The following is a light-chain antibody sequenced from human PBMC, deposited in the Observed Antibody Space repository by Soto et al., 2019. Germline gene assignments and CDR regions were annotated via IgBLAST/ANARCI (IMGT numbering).Light chain of an antibody. CDR1: ESINQN. CDR2: GAS. V-gene: IGKV3-15*01. J-gene: IGKJ4*01. Sequence: ETVMTQSPATLSVSPGEGATLSCRATESINQNLAWYQQKPGQAPSLLIHGASYRATGIPDRFSGRGSGTEFTLAISRLQSEDFAVYYCQQYNTWPLTFGGGTKVEIK. CDR3: QQYNTWPLT.